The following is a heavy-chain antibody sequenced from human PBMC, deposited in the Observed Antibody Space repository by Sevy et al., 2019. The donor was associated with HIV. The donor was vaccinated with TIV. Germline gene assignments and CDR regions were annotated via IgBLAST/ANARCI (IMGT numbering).Heavy chain of an antibody. Sequence: GGSLRLSCAASGFTFSSYWMSWVRQAPGKGLEWVANIKQDGSEKYYVDSVKGRFTISRDNAKNSLSLQMNSLRAEDTAVYYCARDVGICSGGSCYSGFDYWGQGTLVTVSS. CDR2: IKQDGSEK. CDR3: ARDVGICSGGSCYSGFDY. CDR1: GFTFSSYW. D-gene: IGHD2-15*01. J-gene: IGHJ4*02. V-gene: IGHV3-7*03.